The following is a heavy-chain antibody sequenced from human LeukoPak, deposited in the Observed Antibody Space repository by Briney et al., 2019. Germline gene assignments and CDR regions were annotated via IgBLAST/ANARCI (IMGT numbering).Heavy chain of an antibody. CDR1: GGSISSYY. J-gene: IGHJ4*02. Sequence: PSETLSLTCSVSGGSISSYYWGWIRQPPGKGLEWIGSIYYSGSTYYNPSLKSRVTISVDTSKNQFSLKLSSVTAADTAVYSCARHLTTGGFDYWGQGTLVTVSS. CDR3: ARHLTTGGFDY. D-gene: IGHD4-17*01. CDR2: IYYSGST. V-gene: IGHV4-39*01.